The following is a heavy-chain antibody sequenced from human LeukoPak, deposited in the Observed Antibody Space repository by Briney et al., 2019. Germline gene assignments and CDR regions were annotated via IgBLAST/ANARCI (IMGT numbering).Heavy chain of an antibody. CDR1: GYTFTGYY. Sequence: ASVKVSCKASGYTFTGYYMHWVRQAPGQGLEWMGWINPNSGGTNYAQKFQGRVTMTRDTSISTAYMELSRLRSDDTAVYYCAREGYYDSSGYYLRNDAFDIWGQGTMVTVSS. CDR2: INPNSGGT. J-gene: IGHJ3*02. CDR3: AREGYYDSSGYYLRNDAFDI. V-gene: IGHV1-2*02. D-gene: IGHD3-22*01.